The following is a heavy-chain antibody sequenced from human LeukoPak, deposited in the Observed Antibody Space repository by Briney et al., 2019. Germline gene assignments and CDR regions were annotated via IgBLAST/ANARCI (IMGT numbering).Heavy chain of an antibody. CDR3: AKDSLRTVPAASFDY. D-gene: IGHD2-2*01. CDR2: IRIDESDI. J-gene: IGHJ4*02. Sequence: GGSLRLSCTTSGFTFSRYGIHWVRQAPAKGLEWVAFIRIDESDIYYAESVKGRFTISRDNSKNTLYLQMNSLRAEDTAVYYCAKDSLRTVPAASFDYWGQGTLVTVSS. V-gene: IGHV3-30*02. CDR1: GFTFSRYG.